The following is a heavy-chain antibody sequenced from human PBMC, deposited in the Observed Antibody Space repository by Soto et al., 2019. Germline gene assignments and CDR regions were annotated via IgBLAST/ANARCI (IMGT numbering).Heavy chain of an antibody. CDR1: GGSFSDYA. V-gene: IGHV1-69*01. D-gene: IGHD3-22*01. CDR3: XXXGDYYDSSGFQRDYHYYGMDV. CDR2: IIPMLGIA. J-gene: IGHJ6*02. Sequence: QVQLVQSGAEVKKPGSSVKVSCQASGGSFSDYAISWVRQAPGQGLEWMGGIIPMLGIADNAQKFQGRVIITADEYTSTVYMELSSLRSEDTAVYCCXXXGDYYDSSGFQRDYHYYGMDVWGQGTTVTVAS.